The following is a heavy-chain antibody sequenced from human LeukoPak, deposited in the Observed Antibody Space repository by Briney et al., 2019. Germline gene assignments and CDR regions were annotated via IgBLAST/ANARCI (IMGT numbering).Heavy chain of an antibody. D-gene: IGHD4-17*01. CDR3: ARTGYGDGAFDI. Sequence: PSETLSLTCAVSGYSITSGYYWAWIRQPPGKGLEWIGNIYHSGSTYYNPSLKSRVTISVDTSKNQFSLKLSSVTAADTAVYYCARTGYGDGAFDIWGQGTMVTVSS. V-gene: IGHV4-38-2*01. CDR2: IYHSGST. J-gene: IGHJ3*02. CDR1: GYSITSGYY.